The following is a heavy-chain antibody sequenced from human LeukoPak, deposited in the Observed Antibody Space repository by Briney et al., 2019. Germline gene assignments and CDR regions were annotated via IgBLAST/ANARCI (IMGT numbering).Heavy chain of an antibody. CDR2: IYYSGST. CDR3: ARAYDILTGYSNVYYFDY. V-gene: IGHV4-59*01. CDR1: VDSISSYY. Sequence: SETLSLTCTVSVDSISSYYWSWIRQPPGKGLEWIGYIYYSGSTNYNPSLKSRVTISVDTSKNQFSLKLSSVTAADTAVYYCARAYDILTGYSNVYYFDYWGQGTLVTVSS. D-gene: IGHD3-9*01. J-gene: IGHJ4*02.